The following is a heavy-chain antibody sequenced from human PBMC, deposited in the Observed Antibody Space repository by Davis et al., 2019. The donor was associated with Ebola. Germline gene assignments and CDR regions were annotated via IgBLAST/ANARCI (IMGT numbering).Heavy chain of an antibody. D-gene: IGHD3-10*01. V-gene: IGHV4-59*01. CDR1: GGSISDSQ. Sequence: PGGSLRLSFSVSGGSISDSQWGWVRQPPGKGREYMGHAFNSGTVAYNSALKSRVTISLDRSNNQFSLKLRSVTTADTAVYFCARDYLGSLDFWGQGTLVTVSS. CDR2: AFNSGTV. CDR3: ARDYLGSLDF. J-gene: IGHJ4*02.